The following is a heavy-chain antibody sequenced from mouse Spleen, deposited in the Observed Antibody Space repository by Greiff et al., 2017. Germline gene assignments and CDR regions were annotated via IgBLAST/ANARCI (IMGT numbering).Heavy chain of an antibody. CDR2: IYPGRGNT. CDR1: GYGFTSYY. Sequence: VQLQQSGPELVKPGASVKISCKASGYGFTSYYIHWVKQRPGQGLEGIGWIYPGRGNTKYNEKFKGKATLTADTSSSTAYMQLSSLTSEDSAVYYCATGWLKKGYFDVWGAGTTVTVSS. D-gene: IGHD2-3*01. V-gene: IGHV1-66*01. J-gene: IGHJ1*01. CDR3: ATGWLKKGYFDV.